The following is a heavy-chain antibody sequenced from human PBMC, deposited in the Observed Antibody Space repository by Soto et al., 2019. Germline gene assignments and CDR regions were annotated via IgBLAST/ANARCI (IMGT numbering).Heavy chain of an antibody. D-gene: IGHD3-22*01. Sequence: GGSLRLSCAASGFTFSSSAMHWVRQAPGKGLEWVAVISYDGSNKYYADSVKGRFTISRDNSKNTLYLQMNSLRAEDTAVYYCARSSDSSGYSPDDAFDIWGQGTMVTVSS. J-gene: IGHJ3*02. CDR2: ISYDGSNK. V-gene: IGHV3-30-3*01. CDR3: ARSSDSSGYSPDDAFDI. CDR1: GFTFSSSA.